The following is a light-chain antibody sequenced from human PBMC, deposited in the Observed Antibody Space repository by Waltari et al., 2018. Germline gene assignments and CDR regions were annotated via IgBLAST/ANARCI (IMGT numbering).Light chain of an antibody. J-gene: IGKJ5*01. CDR1: QSIGNL. V-gene: IGKV1-5*03. Sequence: IQLTHSPPTLSASVGDRVTISCRASQSIGNLLAWYQQKPGKAPKLLIYKASSLESGVPSRFSGSGAGSEFTLTISSLQPDDFAAFYCQQYNSFPTFGQGTRLEIK. CDR2: KAS. CDR3: QQYNSFPT.